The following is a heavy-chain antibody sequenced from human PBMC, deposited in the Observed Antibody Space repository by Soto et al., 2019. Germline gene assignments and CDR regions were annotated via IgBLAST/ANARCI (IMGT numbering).Heavy chain of an antibody. CDR2: IKSSTDGGTT. V-gene: IGHV3-15*01. CDR1: GFTFSNAW. Sequence: PGGSLRLSCAASGFTFSNAWMSWVRQAPGKGLEWVGRIKSSTDGGTTDYAAPVKGRFTISRDDSRNTLYLQMNGLKTEDTAVYYCTTDLEGSVVVASNAWGQGTLVTVSS. J-gene: IGHJ5*02. D-gene: IGHD2-15*01. CDR3: TTDLEGSVVVASNA.